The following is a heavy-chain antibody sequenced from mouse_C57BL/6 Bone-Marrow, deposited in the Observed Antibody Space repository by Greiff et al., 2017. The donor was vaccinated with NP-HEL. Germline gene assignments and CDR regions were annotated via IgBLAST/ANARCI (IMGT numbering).Heavy chain of an antibody. CDR2: IWSDGST. V-gene: IGHV2-6-1*01. CDR3: ARQGGYYHCYYAMDY. CDR1: GFSLTSYG. D-gene: IGHD2-3*01. Sequence: VKLMESGPGLVAPSQSLSITCTVSGFSLTSYGVHWVRQPPGKGLEWLVVIWSDGSTTYNSAPKSRLSISKDNSKSHVFLKMNSLQTNDTAMYYCARQGGYYHCYYAMDYWGQGTSVTVSA. J-gene: IGHJ4*01.